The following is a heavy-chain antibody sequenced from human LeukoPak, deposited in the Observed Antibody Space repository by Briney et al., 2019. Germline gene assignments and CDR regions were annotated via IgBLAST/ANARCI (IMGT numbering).Heavy chain of an antibody. J-gene: IGHJ5*02. CDR3: ARHLGPYSLNWFDP. D-gene: IGHD2-15*01. CDR2: IYYSGST. V-gene: IGHV4-39*01. CDR1: GGSISSSSYY. Sequence: SETLSLTCTVSGGSISSSSYYWGWLRQPPGKGLEWIGSIYYSGSTYYNPSLKSRVTISVDTSKNQFSLKLSSVTAADTAVYYCARHLGPYSLNWFDPWGQGTLVTVSS.